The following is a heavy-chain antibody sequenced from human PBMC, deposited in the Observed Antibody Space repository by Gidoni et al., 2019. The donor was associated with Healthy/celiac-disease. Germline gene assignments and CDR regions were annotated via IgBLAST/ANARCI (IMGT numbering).Heavy chain of an antibody. CDR2: IYYSGST. CDR3: ARAWFGEDPAYYFDY. CDR1: GGSISSGDYY. Sequence: QVQLQESGPGLVKPSQTLSLTCPVSGGSISSGDYYWSWLRQPPGKGLEWIGYIYYSGSTYYNPSLKSRVTISVDTSKNQFSLKLSSVTAADTAVYYCARAWFGEDPAYYFDYWGQGTLVTVSS. V-gene: IGHV4-30-4*01. D-gene: IGHD3-10*01. J-gene: IGHJ4*02.